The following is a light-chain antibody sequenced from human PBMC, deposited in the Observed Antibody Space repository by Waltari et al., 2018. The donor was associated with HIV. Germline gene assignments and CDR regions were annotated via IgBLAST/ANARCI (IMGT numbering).Light chain of an antibody. CDR2: EVS. CDR1: STDVGRSNP. Sequence: QSALTQPPSVSGSPGQSVTISCTGTSTDVGRSNPLSWYPQPPGTAPKLMIYEVSNRPSGVPDRFSGSKSGNTASLTISGLQAEDEADYYCGSYTSSSTWVFGGGTKLTVL. CDR3: GSYTSSSTWV. J-gene: IGLJ3*02. V-gene: IGLV2-18*02.